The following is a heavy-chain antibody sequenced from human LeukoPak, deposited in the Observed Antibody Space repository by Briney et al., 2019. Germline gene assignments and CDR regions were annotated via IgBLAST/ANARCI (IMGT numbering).Heavy chain of an antibody. J-gene: IGHJ4*02. CDR3: AKDRIAARPTIKDY. Sequence: QSGGSLRLSCAASGFTFSSYGMHWVRQAPGKGLEWVAFIRYDGSNKYYADSVKGRFTISRDNSKNTLYLQMNSLRAEDTAVYYCAKDRIAARPTIKDYWGQGTLVTVSS. V-gene: IGHV3-30*02. D-gene: IGHD6-6*01. CDR1: GFTFSSYG. CDR2: IRYDGSNK.